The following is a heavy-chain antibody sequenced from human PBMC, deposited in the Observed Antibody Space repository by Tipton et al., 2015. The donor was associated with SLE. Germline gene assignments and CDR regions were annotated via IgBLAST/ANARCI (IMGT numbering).Heavy chain of an antibody. CDR1: GFTFSSYW. D-gene: IGHD2-2*01. Sequence: GSLRLSCAASGFTFSSYWMTWVRQAPGKGLAWVANIKHDESEKYYVDSVKGRFTISRDNAKNSLYLQMNSLRAEDTAVYYCARGKCSSTSCYVGNAFDIWGQGTMVTVSS. CDR2: IKHDESEK. CDR3: ARGKCSSTSCYVGNAFDI. J-gene: IGHJ3*02. V-gene: IGHV3-7*03.